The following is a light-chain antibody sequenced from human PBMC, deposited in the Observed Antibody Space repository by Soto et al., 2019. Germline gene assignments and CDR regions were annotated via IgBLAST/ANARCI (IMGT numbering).Light chain of an antibody. CDR2: DVS. J-gene: IGKJ5*01. Sequence: AIQLTQSPSSLSASVGDRVTITCRASQDIRGALAWYQQKPGKAPKLLIYDVSSLESGVPSRFSGSGSGTDFTLTISSLQPEVFATYYCQQFNTYPITFGQGTRLEIK. CDR3: QQFNTYPIT. CDR1: QDIRGA. V-gene: IGKV1-13*02.